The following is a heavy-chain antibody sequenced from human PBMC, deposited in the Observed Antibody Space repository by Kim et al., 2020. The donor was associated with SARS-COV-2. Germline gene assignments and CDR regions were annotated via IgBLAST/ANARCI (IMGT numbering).Heavy chain of an antibody. J-gene: IGHJ4*02. CDR3: ARALYYFDY. V-gene: IGHV3-53*01. CDR1: GFSVSTNY. CDR2: IYSGGDT. Sequence: GGSLRLSCAASGFSVSTNYMGWVRQAPGKGLEWVSVIYSGGDTYYADSVKGRFNISSDNSKNTLLLKMNSLRVDDTAMYYCARALYYFDYWGQGTLVTVSS. D-gene: IGHD2-8*01.